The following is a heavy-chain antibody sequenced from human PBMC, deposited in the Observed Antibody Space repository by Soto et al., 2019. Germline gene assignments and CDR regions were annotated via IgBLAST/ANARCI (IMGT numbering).Heavy chain of an antibody. Sequence: QVQLVQSGAEVKKPGASVKVSCKASGYTFTSYGISWVRRAPGQGLEWMGWISAYNGNTNYAQKLQGRVTMTTATSTSTAYMELRSLRSHDTAVYYCARDTPAGRAAGDTPHFDYWGQGTLVTLSS. J-gene: IGHJ4*02. CDR1: GYTFTSYG. CDR2: ISAYNGNT. CDR3: ARDTPAGRAAGDTPHFDY. D-gene: IGHD6-13*01. V-gene: IGHV1-18*01.